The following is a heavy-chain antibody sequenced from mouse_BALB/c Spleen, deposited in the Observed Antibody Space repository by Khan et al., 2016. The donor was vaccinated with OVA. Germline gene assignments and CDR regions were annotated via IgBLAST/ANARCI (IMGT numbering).Heavy chain of an antibody. J-gene: IGHJ2*01. CDR2: ISYSGNT. D-gene: IGHD3-3*01. CDR3: SRIYGGDIDY. V-gene: IGHV3-2*02. Sequence: EVQLQESGPGLVKPSQSLSLTCTVTGYSITNDYAWNWIRQFPGNKLEWMGYISYSGNTKYNPSLKSRISITRDTSKNQFFLQLNSVTIEDTATYCCSRIYGGDIDYWGQGTTLTVSS. CDR1: GYSITNDYA.